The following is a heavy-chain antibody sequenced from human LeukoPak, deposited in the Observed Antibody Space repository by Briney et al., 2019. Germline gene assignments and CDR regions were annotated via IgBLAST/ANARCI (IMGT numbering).Heavy chain of an antibody. Sequence: GGTLRLSCAASGFTFSSYAMNWVRQAPGKGLEWVSGINGSGGSTYYAGSVKGRFTISRDNSKNTLYPQMNSLRAEDTAVYYCAKPARTDYTDYWGQGTLVTVSS. CDR1: GFTFSSYA. V-gene: IGHV3-23*01. CDR3: AKPARTDYTDY. CDR2: INGSGGST. D-gene: IGHD1-14*01. J-gene: IGHJ4*02.